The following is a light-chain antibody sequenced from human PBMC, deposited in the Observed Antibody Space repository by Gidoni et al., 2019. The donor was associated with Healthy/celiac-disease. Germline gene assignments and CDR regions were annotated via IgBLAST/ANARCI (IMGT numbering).Light chain of an antibody. V-gene: IGKV1-39*01. CDR1: QSISSY. CDR2: AAS. J-gene: IGKJ1*01. Sequence: DIQLTQSPSSLSASVGDRVTITCRASQSISSYLHWYQQKPGKAPKLLIYAASSLQSGVPSRFSGSGCGTDFNLTISSLQPEDFATYYCQQSYSTPRTFGQGTKVEIK. CDR3: QQSYSTPRT.